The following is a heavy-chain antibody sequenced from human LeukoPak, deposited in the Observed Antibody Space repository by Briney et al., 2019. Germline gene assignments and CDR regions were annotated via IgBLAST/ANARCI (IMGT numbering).Heavy chain of an antibody. CDR2: IYSGGST. D-gene: IGHD3-16*01. CDR3: ARDLGY. J-gene: IGHJ4*02. V-gene: IGHV3-66*01. Sequence: GEGLEWVSVIYSGGSTYYADSVKGRFTISRDNSKNTLYLQMNSLRAEDTAVYYCARDLGYWGQGTLVTVSS.